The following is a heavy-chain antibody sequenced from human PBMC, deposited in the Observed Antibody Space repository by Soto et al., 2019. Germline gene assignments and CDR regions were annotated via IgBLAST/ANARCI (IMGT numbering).Heavy chain of an antibody. Sequence: TGGSLRLSCAASGFTFSSYEMNWVRQAPGKGLEWVSYISSSGSTIYYADSVKGRFTISRDNAKNSLYLQMNSLRAEDTAVYYCARDVPNSRYSDYTYYFDYWGQGT. J-gene: IGHJ4*02. D-gene: IGHD4-17*01. CDR3: ARDVPNSRYSDYTYYFDY. CDR1: GFTFSSYE. V-gene: IGHV3-48*03. CDR2: ISSSGSTI.